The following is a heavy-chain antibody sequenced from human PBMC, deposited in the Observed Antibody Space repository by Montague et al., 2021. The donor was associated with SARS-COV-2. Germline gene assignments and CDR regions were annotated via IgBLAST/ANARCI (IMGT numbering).Heavy chain of an antibody. D-gene: IGHD3-3*01. CDR1: GFSISSGYY. J-gene: IGHJ6*02. CDR3: ARGGNFWSDDYYYYPMDV. CDR2: MFHSGSS. V-gene: IGHV4-38-2*02. Sequence: SETLSLTCHVSGFSISSGYYWGWIRQSPGKGLEWIGSMFHSGSSYYNVPLKSRVTISVDTSNNDFSLKLSSVTAADTAVYYCARGGNFWSDDYYYYPMDVWGQGTTVTVSS.